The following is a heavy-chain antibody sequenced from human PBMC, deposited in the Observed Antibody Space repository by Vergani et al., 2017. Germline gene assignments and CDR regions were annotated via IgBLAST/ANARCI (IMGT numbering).Heavy chain of an antibody. Sequence: QVQLVQSGAEVKKPGSSVKVSRKASGGTFSSYTISWVRQAPGQGLEWMGRIIPILGIANYAQKFQGRVTITADKSTSTAYMELSSLRSEDTAVYYCGTGIAVAGTFYYYGMDVWGQGTTVTVSS. CDR3: GTGIAVAGTFYYYGMDV. D-gene: IGHD6-19*01. V-gene: IGHV1-69*02. CDR1: GGTFSSYT. J-gene: IGHJ6*02. CDR2: IIPILGIA.